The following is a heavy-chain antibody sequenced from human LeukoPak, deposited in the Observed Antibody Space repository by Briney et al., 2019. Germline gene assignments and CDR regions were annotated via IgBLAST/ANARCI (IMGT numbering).Heavy chain of an antibody. CDR1: GGSISSGGYY. CDR2: IYYSGST. V-gene: IGHV4-31*03. Sequence: SETLSLTCTVSGGSISSGGYYWSWIRQHPGKGLEWIWYIYYSGSTDYNPSLKSRFTMSVDTSKNQFSLKLSSVTAADTAVYYCASADYDMAFDIWGQGTMVTVSS. J-gene: IGHJ3*02. CDR3: ASADYDMAFDI. D-gene: IGHD3-9*01.